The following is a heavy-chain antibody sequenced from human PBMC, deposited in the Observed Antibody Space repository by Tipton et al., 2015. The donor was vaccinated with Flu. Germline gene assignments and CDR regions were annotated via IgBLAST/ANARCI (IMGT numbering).Heavy chain of an antibody. CDR3: ARQDCSSGTCYIDY. D-gene: IGHD2-2*02. V-gene: IGHV5-51*01. CDR1: GYSFTNYW. CDR2: IYPGDSDT. J-gene: IGHJ4*02. Sequence: VQLVQSGVEVKKPGESLKISCKGSGYSFTNYWIAWVRQMPGKGLEWMGIIYPGDSDTRYSPSFQGQVTISADKSISTTVYLQWSSLKASDTATYYCARQDCSSGTCYIDYWGQGTLITVSS.